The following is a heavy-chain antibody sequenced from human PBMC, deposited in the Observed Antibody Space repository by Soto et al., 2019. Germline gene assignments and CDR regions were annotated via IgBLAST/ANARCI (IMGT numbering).Heavy chain of an antibody. J-gene: IGHJ4*02. CDR2: ISYDGSNK. CDR1: GFTFSSYA. V-gene: IGHV3-30-3*01. Sequence: PGGSLRLSCAASGFTFSSYAMHWVRQAPGKGLEWVAVISYDGSNKYYADSVKGRFTISRDNSKNTLYLQMNSLRAEDTAVYYCAREHPLPKGEMVGATMDYWGQGTLVTVSS. CDR3: AREHPLPKGEMVGATMDY. D-gene: IGHD1-26*01.